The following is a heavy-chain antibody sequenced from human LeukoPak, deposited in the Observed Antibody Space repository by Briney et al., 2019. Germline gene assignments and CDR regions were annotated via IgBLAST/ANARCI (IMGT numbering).Heavy chain of an antibody. V-gene: IGHV4-4*09. CDR1: GGSLIPYY. J-gene: IGHJ4*02. Sequence: PSETLSLTCTVSGGSLIPYYWSWIRQPPGKGLEWIGYIYHSGTTNYSPPLKGRATLSVDTSKNQISLRLSSVTAADTAVYYCARDFGDYRVDYWGQGTLVTVSS. CDR3: ARDFGDYRVDY. D-gene: IGHD4-17*01. CDR2: IYHSGTT.